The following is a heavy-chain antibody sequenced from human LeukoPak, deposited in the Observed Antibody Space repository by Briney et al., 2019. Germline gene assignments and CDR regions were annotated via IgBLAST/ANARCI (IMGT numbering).Heavy chain of an antibody. J-gene: IGHJ3*02. CDR2: SNPSGGSI. V-gene: IGHV1-46*01. CDR3: ARGRNYYDTSGYYYEGDAFDI. D-gene: IGHD3-22*01. Sequence: ASVKVSCKASGHIFTSYYMYWVRQAPGQGLEWMGISNPSGGSIRYAQKFQGRVTMTRDTSTSTVYMELSSLRSEDTAVYYCARGRNYYDTSGYYYEGDAFDIWGQGTMVTVSS. CDR1: GHIFTSYY.